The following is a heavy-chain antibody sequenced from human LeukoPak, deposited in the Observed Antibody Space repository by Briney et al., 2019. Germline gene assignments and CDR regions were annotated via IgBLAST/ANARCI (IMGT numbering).Heavy chain of an antibody. CDR1: GFTFSSYW. V-gene: IGHV3-74*01. CDR2: INSDGSST. Sequence: PGGSLRLSCAASGFTFSSYWMHWVRHAPGKGLVWVSRINSDGSSTSYADSVKGRFTLSRDNSKNALYLQMNSLRIEDTAVYYCGRGSVGFGELNYWGQGTLVTVSS. J-gene: IGHJ4*02. CDR3: GRGSVGFGELNY. D-gene: IGHD3-10*01.